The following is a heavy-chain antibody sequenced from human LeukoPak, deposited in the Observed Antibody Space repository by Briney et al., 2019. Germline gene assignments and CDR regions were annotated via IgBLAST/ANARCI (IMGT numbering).Heavy chain of an antibody. J-gene: IGHJ6*02. CDR1: GYTFTDYA. V-gene: IGHV1-3*04. Sequence: ASVKVSCKASGYTFTDYAMHWVRQAPGERLEWMGWINTGKGNTKYSQKFQGRVTMTRDTSASTVYMELSGLRSEDTAVYYCASVYKYAMDVWGQGTTVTVSS. CDR3: ASVYKYAMDV. CDR2: INTGKGNT.